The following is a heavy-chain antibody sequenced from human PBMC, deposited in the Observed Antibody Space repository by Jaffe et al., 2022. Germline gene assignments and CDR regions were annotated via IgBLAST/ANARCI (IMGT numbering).Heavy chain of an antibody. V-gene: IGHV3-21*01. CDR1: GFTFSSYS. CDR3: ARDPTALYQPRAGGGY. J-gene: IGHJ4*02. CDR2: ISSSSSYI. Sequence: EVQLVESGGGLVKPGGSLRLSCAASGFTFSSYSMNWVRQAPGKGLEWVSSISSSSSYIYYADSVKGRFTISRDNAKNSLYLQMNSLRAEDTAVYYCARDPTALYQPRAGGGYWGQGTLVTVSS. D-gene: IGHD2-2*01.